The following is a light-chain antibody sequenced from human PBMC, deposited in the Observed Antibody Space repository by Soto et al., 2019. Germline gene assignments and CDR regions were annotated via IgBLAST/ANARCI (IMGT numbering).Light chain of an antibody. Sequence: QSVLTQPASVSGSPGQSITISCTGTSSDIGGYYLVSWYQQHPGKAPKLMIYEGTKRPSGVSNRFSGSKSGNTASLAISGLQAEDEADYYCCSYSDSSTNWVFGGGTKVTVL. V-gene: IGLV2-23*01. CDR3: CSYSDSSTNWV. J-gene: IGLJ3*02. CDR2: EGT. CDR1: SSDIGGYYL.